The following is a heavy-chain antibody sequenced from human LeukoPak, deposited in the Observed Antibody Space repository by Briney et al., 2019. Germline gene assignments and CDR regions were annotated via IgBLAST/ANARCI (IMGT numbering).Heavy chain of an antibody. V-gene: IGHV4-59*01. CDR1: GGSISTYY. Sequence: SETQSLTCTVSGGSISTYYWSWIRQPPGKGLEWIGNIYDSGSTNYNPSLKSRVTISVDTSKSLFSLKLSSVTAADTAAYYCARGSWYFDLWGRGTLVTISS. J-gene: IGHJ2*01. CDR3: ARGSWYFDL. CDR2: IYDSGST.